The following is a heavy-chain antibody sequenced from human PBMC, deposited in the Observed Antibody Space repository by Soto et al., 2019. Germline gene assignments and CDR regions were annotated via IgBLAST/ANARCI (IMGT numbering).Heavy chain of an antibody. Sequence: SETLSLTCTVSGGSISSGDYYWSWIRQPQGKGLEWIGYIYYSGRTYYNPSLKSRVTISVDTSKNQFSLKLSYVTAAETAVYFCPRTIIASPGTFDYCGQVTLVTVSS. D-gene: IGHD6-13*01. CDR3: PRTIIASPGTFDY. CDR1: GGSISSGDYY. J-gene: IGHJ4*02. CDR2: IYYSGRT. V-gene: IGHV4-30-4*01.